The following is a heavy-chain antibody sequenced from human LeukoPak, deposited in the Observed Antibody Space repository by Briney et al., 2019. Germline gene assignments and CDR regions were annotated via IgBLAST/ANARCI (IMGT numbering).Heavy chain of an antibody. CDR1: GGSISSSNW. J-gene: IGHJ6*02. Sequence: PSGTLSLTCAVSGGSISSSNWWSWVRQPPGKGLEWIGEIYHSGSTNYNPSLKSRVTISVDKSKNQFSLKLSSVTAADTAVYYCAKLWFGESIGDYYGMDVWGQGTTVTVSS. V-gene: IGHV4-4*02. CDR2: IYHSGST. D-gene: IGHD3-10*01. CDR3: AKLWFGESIGDYYGMDV.